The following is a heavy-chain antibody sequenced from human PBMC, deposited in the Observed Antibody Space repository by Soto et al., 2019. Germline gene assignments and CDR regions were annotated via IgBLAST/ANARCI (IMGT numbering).Heavy chain of an antibody. D-gene: IGHD2-15*01. J-gene: IGHJ4*02. CDR2: IYHSGTT. CDR3: ARHLYVVAAPPDY. V-gene: IGHV4-34*01. Sequence: SETLSLTCAVYGGSFSGYYWSWIRQTPGKGLEWVGSIYHSGTTYYNPSLKSRVTISVDTSKNQFSLKLTSVTAADTALFFCARHLYVVAAPPDYWGQGALVTVSS. CDR1: GGSFSGYY.